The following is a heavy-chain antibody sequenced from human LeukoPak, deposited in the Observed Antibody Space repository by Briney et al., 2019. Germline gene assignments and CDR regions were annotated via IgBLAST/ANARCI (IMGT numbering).Heavy chain of an antibody. CDR3: ARDGYSYGYRVFDY. CDR1: GGTFSSYA. V-gene: IGHV1-69*05. CDR2: IIPTFGTA. Sequence: SVKVSCKASGGTFSSYAISWVRQAPGQGLEWMGGIIPTFGTANYAQKFQGRVTITTDESTSTAYMELSSLRSEDTAVYYCARDGYSYGYRVFDYWGQGTLVTVSS. J-gene: IGHJ4*02. D-gene: IGHD5-18*01.